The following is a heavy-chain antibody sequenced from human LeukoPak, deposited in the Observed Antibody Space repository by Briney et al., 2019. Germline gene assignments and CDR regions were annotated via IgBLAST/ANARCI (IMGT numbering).Heavy chain of an antibody. J-gene: IGHJ4*02. D-gene: IGHD2-8*01. CDR1: GFTFSKAW. CDR2: IKSKTDGGTT. Sequence: GGSLRLSCAASGFTFSKAWMICVRQAPGKGLVWVGRIKSKTDGGTTDYAAPVKGRFTISRDDSENTLYLQMNSLKTEDTAVYYCTTDRVYCTNGVCYTDYWGQGTLVTVSS. CDR3: TTDRVYCTNGVCYTDY. V-gene: IGHV3-15*01.